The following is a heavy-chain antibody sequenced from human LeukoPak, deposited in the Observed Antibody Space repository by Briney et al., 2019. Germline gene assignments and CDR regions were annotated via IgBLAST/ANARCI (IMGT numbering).Heavy chain of an antibody. CDR2: IYYGGST. D-gene: IGHD6-19*01. CDR3: ARDWQWLPEYFDY. J-gene: IGHJ4*02. CDR1: GGSINSSSYY. V-gene: IGHV4-39*07. Sequence: PSETPSLTCAVSGGSINSSSYYWGWIRQPPGKGLEWIGSIYYGGSTYYNPSLKSRVTISVDMSKNQFSLKLSSVTAADTAVYYCARDWQWLPEYFDYWSQGTLVTVSS.